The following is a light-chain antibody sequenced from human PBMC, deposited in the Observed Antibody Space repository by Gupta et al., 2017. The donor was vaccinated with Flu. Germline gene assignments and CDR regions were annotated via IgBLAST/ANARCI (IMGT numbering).Light chain of an antibody. CDR1: QSVSIN. V-gene: IGKV3-15*01. CDR3: QQFYSGPWT. CDR2: DAS. Sequence: EIVMTQSPATLSVSAGDRVTITCRANQSVSINVAWFQQKPGKAPSLLVYDASTLASGVPARFSGNGSGTEFTLTVNSLQSEDIATYYCQQFYSGPWTFGQGTKVDI. J-gene: IGKJ1*01.